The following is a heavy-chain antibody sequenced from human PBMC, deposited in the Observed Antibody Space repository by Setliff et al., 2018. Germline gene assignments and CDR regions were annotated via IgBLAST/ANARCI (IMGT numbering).Heavy chain of an antibody. CDR3: AASRAYTGAVEEWFLPKTFDF. CDR2: LHTSGST. J-gene: IGHJ4*02. Sequence: SYYWSWIRQPAGKGLEWVGRLHTSGSTKYNPSLESRVTLSIDTSKNQFSLKLSSVTAADAALYYCAASRAYTGAVEEWFLPKTFDFWGQGSPVTVSS. D-gene: IGHD3-10*01. CDR1: SYY. V-gene: IGHV4-4*07.